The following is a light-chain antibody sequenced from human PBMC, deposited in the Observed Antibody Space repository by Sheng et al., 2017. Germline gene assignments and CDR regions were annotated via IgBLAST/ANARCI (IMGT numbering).Light chain of an antibody. CDR2: AAS. J-gene: IGKJ1*01. CDR3: QQSYSTPPWT. Sequence: DIQMTQSPSSLSASVGDRVTITCRASQRISSYLNWYQQKPGKAPKLLIYAASSLQSGVPSRFSGSGSGTDFTLTISSLQPEDFATYYCQQSYSTPPWTF. V-gene: IGKV1-39*01. CDR1: QRISSY.